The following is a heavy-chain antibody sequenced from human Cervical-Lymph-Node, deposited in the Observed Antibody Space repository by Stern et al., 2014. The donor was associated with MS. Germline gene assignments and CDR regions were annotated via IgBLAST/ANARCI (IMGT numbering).Heavy chain of an antibody. CDR2: IHHSGTT. Sequence: QVQLQESGPGLVKASGTLSVTCAVSGDSITSDTWWSWVRQPPRKGLEWIGEIHHSGTTNYNPSLESRLTISLDKSKNQLSLQLSSVTAADTAVYYCARASLGGYDWFDPWGQGTLVTVSS. CDR1: GDSITSDTW. V-gene: IGHV4-4*02. D-gene: IGHD5-12*01. CDR3: ARASLGGYDWFDP. J-gene: IGHJ5*02.